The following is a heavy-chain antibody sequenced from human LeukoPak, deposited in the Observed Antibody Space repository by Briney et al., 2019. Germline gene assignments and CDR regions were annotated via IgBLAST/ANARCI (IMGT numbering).Heavy chain of an antibody. CDR3: ARRGDWSVNSLLAAAD. J-gene: IGHJ1*01. V-gene: IGHV4-4*02. D-gene: IGHD6-13*01. CDR2: IYHSGST. Sequence: PSGTLSLTCAVSGGSISSSNWWSWVRQPPGKGLEWIGEIYHSGSTNYNPSLKSRVTISVDKSKNQFSLKLSSVTAADTAVYYCARRGDWSVNSLLAAADWGQGTLVTVSS. CDR1: GGSISSSNW.